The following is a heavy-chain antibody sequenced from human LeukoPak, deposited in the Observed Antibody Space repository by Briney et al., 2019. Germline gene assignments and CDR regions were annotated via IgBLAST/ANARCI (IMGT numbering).Heavy chain of an antibody. CDR3: ASGYCSGGSCFPLRFYYGMDV. J-gene: IGHJ6*02. CDR2: IIPILGIA. D-gene: IGHD2-15*01. CDR1: GGTFSSYA. Sequence: SVKVSCKASGGTFSSYAISWVRQAPGQGLEWMGRIIPILGIANYAQKFQGRVTITADKSTSTAYMELSSLRSEDTAVYYCASGYCSGGSCFPLRFYYGMDVWGQGTTVTVSS. V-gene: IGHV1-69*04.